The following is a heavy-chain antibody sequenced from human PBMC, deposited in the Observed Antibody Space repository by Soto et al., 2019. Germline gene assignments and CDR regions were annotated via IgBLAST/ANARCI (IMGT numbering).Heavy chain of an antibody. CDR2: IYYSGST. Sequence: PSETLSLTCTVSGGSISSGDYYWSWIRQPPGKGLEWIGYIYYSGSTYYNPSLKSRVTISVDTSKNQFSLKLSSVTAADTAVYYCARVGAAAGIFLEDYWGQGTLVTVSS. J-gene: IGHJ4*02. D-gene: IGHD6-13*01. V-gene: IGHV4-30-4*01. CDR1: GGSISSGDYY. CDR3: ARVGAAAGIFLEDY.